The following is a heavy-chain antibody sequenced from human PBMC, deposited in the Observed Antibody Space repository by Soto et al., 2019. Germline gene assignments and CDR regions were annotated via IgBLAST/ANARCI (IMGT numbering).Heavy chain of an antibody. CDR1: GGSFSGYY. V-gene: IGHV4-34*01. D-gene: IGHD2-2*01. J-gene: IGHJ5*02. Sequence: PSETLSLTCAVYGGSFSGYYWSWIRQPPGKGLEWIGEINHSGSTNYNPSLKSRVTISVDTSKNQFSLKLSSVTAADTAVYYCARGFRGIVVVPAALDNWFDPWGQGTLVTVSS. CDR3: ARGFRGIVVVPAALDNWFDP. CDR2: INHSGST.